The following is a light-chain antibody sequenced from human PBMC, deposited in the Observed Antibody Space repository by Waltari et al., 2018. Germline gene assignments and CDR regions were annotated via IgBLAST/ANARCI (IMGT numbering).Light chain of an antibody. V-gene: IGLV1-40*01. CDR2: GTT. CDR1: RSHTGAGYD. Sequence: QSGLTQPPSVSGAPGQRVTTPCPGTRSHTGAGYDVPWYQLLPATDPKVLIYGTTNRPSGVPDRFSGSKSGTSASLAITGLQAEDEADYYCQSYDNSLNSVFGGGTKLTVL. CDR3: QSYDNSLNSV. J-gene: IGLJ2*01.